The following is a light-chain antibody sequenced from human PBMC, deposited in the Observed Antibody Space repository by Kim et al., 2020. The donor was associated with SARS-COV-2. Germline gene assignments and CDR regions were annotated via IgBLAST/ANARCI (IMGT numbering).Light chain of an antibody. CDR2: GTS. CDR1: QSVSSTY. CDR3: QQYGSSPPWT. V-gene: IGKV3-20*01. J-gene: IGKJ1*01. Sequence: PGERATLSCRASQSVSSTYLAWYQQKPGQAPRLFIYGTSSRATGIPDRFSGSGSGTDFTLTISRLEPEDFAMYYCQQYGSSPPWTFGQGTKVDIK.